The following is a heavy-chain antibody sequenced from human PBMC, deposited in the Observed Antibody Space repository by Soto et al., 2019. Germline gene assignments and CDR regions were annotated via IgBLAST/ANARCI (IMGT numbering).Heavy chain of an antibody. CDR1: GGSISNYY. V-gene: IGHV4-59*08. CDR2: IYYSGST. Sequence: SETLSLTCTVSGGSISNYYWSWIRQPPGKGLEYIGYIYYSGSTNYNPSLKSRVTISVDTSKNQFSLKLSSMTAADTAVYYCTRRDGYFDSWGQGTLVTVS. J-gene: IGHJ4*02. CDR3: TRRDGYFDS.